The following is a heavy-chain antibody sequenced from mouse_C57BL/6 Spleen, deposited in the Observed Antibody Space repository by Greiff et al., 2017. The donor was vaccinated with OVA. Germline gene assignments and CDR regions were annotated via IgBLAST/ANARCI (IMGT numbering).Heavy chain of an antibody. V-gene: IGHV1-39*01. CDR3: ARGGTTVDY. Sequence: VQLKESGPELVKPGASVKISCKASGYSFTDYHMNWVKQSNGQSLEWMGVFNPTYGTTSSNQKFKGKATLTVAQSSSTAYMQLNCLTSEDTSVYYCARGGTTVDYWGQGTTLTVSS. D-gene: IGHD1-1*01. CDR2: FNPTYGTT. CDR1: GYSFTDYH. J-gene: IGHJ2*01.